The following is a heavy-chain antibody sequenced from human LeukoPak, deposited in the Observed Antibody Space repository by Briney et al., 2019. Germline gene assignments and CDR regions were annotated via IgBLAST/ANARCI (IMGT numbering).Heavy chain of an antibody. V-gene: IGHV3-23*01. J-gene: IGHJ6*02. CDR3: ATPYGSGSTSGYYGMDV. D-gene: IGHD3-10*01. CDR2: VSGADGTT. Sequence: GGSLRLSCAASGFTFSAYGMSWVRQSPRKGLEWVSGVSGADGTTYYADSVKGRFTISRDNSKNTLYLQRNSLRAEDTAVYYCATPYGSGSTSGYYGMDVWGQGTTVTVSS. CDR1: GFTFSAYG.